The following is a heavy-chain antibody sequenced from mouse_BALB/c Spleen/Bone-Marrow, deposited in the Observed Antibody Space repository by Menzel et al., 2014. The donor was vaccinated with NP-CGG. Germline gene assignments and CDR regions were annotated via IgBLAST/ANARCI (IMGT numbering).Heavy chain of an antibody. CDR3: TRSGNYLFAY. D-gene: IGHD2-1*01. CDR1: GYTFTNYY. Sequence: QVQLQQSGAELVKPGASVRSSCKASGYTFTNYYMYWVKQRPGQGLEWIGEINPSNGGTNFNEKFKSKATLTVDKSSNTTYMQLSSLTSEGSAVYYCTRSGNYLFAYWGQGTLVTVSA. V-gene: IGHV1S81*02. CDR2: INPSNGGT. J-gene: IGHJ3*01.